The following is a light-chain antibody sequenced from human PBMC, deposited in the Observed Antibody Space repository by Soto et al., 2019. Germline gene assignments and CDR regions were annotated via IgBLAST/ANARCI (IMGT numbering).Light chain of an antibody. J-gene: IGKJ2*01. CDR2: LCS. V-gene: IGKV2-28*01. Sequence: DIVMTQSPLSLPVTPGEPASISCRSSQSLLHSNGYNYLDWYLQKPGQSPQLLIYLCSNQASGVPDRFSSSGSGTDFTLKISRVEAEDVGVYYFMQALQKSLYTFGQGTKLEIK. CDR1: QSLLHSNGYNY. CDR3: MQALQKSLYT.